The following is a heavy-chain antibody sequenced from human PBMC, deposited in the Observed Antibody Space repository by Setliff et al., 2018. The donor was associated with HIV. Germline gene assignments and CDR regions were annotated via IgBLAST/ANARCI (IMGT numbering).Heavy chain of an antibody. V-gene: IGHV1-18*01. CDR3: ARPPVGATVGYFDY. CDR1: GYTFTSYG. CDR2: ISTHSVYSVNK. D-gene: IGHD1-26*01. Sequence: ASVKVSCKAFGYTFTSYGINWVRHAPGQGLEWMGWISTHSVYSVNKNYAQKFQGRVTLTTDTSTSTAYTELRSLSSDDTAVYYCARPPVGATVGYFDYWGQGNMVTVSS. J-gene: IGHJ4*03.